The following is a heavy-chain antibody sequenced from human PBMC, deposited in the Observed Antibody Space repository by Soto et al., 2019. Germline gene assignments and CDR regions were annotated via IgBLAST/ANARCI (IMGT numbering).Heavy chain of an antibody. CDR3: ARTTAGSEYFQH. CDR1: CYSISSGYY. Sequence: PSETLSLTCAVSCYSISSGYYWGWIRQPPGKGLEWIGSIYHSGSTYYNPSLKSRVTISVDTSKNQFSLKLSSVTAADTAVYYCARTTAGSEYFQHWGQGTLVTVSS. J-gene: IGHJ1*01. V-gene: IGHV4-38-2*01. CDR2: IYHSGST. D-gene: IGHD4-17*01.